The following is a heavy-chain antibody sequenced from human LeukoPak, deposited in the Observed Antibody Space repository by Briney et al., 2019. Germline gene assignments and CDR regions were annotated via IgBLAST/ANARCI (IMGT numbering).Heavy chain of an antibody. CDR1: GGTFSSYA. CDR2: IIPIFGTA. CDR3: ARTRIRGYGDYPPYFDY. J-gene: IGHJ4*02. Sequence: SVKVSCKASGGTFSSYAISWVRQAPGQGLEWMGRIIPIFGTANYAQKFQGRVTITTDESTSTAYMELSSLRSEDTAVYYWARTRIRGYGDYPPYFDYWGQGTLVTVSS. D-gene: IGHD4-17*01. V-gene: IGHV1-69*05.